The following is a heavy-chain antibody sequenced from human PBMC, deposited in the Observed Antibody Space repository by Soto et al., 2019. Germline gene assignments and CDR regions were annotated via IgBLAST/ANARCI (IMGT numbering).Heavy chain of an antibody. V-gene: IGHV3-33*01. CDR3: ARDLSGDYGALDT. D-gene: IGHD4-17*01. Sequence: GGSLRLPCAASGFTFSSDGMHWARQAPGKGLEWVAVIWYDGSSKVYADSVKGRFTISRDNSKNTLYLQMNSLRAEDTAVYYCARDLSGDYGALDTWGQGTMVTVSS. CDR1: GFTFSSDG. CDR2: IWYDGSSK. J-gene: IGHJ3*02.